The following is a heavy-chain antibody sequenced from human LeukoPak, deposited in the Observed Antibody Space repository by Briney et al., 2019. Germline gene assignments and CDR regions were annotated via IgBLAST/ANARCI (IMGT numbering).Heavy chain of an antibody. V-gene: IGHV3-30*02. Sequence: LGGSLRLSCAASGFTFSSYGMHWVRQAPGKGLEWVAFIRYDGSNKYYADSVKGRFTISRDNSKNTLYLQMNSLRAEDTAVYYCARDGLAYCGGDCYSGVDYWGQGTLVTVSS. CDR3: ARDGLAYCGGDCYSGVDY. CDR1: GFTFSSYG. CDR2: IRYDGSNK. J-gene: IGHJ4*02. D-gene: IGHD2-21*01.